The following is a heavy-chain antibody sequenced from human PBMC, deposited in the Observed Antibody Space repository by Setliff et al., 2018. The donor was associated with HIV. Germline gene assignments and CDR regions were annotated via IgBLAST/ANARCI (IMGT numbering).Heavy chain of an antibody. D-gene: IGHD2-21*01. CDR2: IYPDDSDI. V-gene: IGHV5-51*01. J-gene: IGHJ3*01. CDR1: DYTFTTYW. Sequence: PGESLKISCKAVDYTFTTYWIAWVRQMPGEGLEWMGIIYPDDSDIRYNPSFQNQITISADKSIATAYLQLNNLKASDTATYYCAIRDGRSMNAFQIWGPGTMVTVSS. CDR3: AIRDGRSMNAFQI.